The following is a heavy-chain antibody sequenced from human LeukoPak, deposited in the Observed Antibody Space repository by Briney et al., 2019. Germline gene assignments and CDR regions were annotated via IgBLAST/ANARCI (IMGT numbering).Heavy chain of an antibody. Sequence: GGSLRLSCAASGFSFGSYWMSWVRQAPGKGLEWVANIKQEGSEKFYVDSVKGRFTISRDNAKNSLYLQRNSLRAEDAGIYYGARKKREGYTPYTWFDPWGQGPLVTVPS. V-gene: IGHV3-7*01. D-gene: IGHD5-12*01. CDR3: ARKKREGYTPYTWFDP. CDR2: IKQEGSEK. CDR1: GFSFGSYW. J-gene: IGHJ5*02.